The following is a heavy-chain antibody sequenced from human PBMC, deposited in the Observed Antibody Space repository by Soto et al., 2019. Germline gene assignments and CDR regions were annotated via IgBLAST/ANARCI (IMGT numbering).Heavy chain of an antibody. J-gene: IGHJ5*02. Sequence: SETLSLTCAVYGGSFSGYYWSWIRQPPGKGLEWIGEINHSGSTNYNPSLKSRVTISVDTSKNRFSLKLSSVTAADTAVYYCARTRSSSWYRMYSWFDPWGQGTLVTVSS. CDR3: ARTRSSSWYRMYSWFDP. CDR1: GGSFSGYY. CDR2: INHSGST. D-gene: IGHD6-13*01. V-gene: IGHV4-34*01.